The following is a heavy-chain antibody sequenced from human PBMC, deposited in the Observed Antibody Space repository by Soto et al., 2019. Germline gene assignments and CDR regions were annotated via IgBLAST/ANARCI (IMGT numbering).Heavy chain of an antibody. Sequence: GGSLRLSCAASGFTFSNAWMSWVRQAPGKGLEWVGRIKSKTDGGTTDYAAPVKGRFTISRDDSKNTLYLQMNSLKTEDTAVYYCTTTPIPTVTTRWYYYYYMDVWGKGTTVTVSS. CDR3: TTTPIPTVTTRWYYYYYMDV. V-gene: IGHV3-15*01. J-gene: IGHJ6*03. D-gene: IGHD4-17*01. CDR2: IKSKTDGGTT. CDR1: GFTFSNAW.